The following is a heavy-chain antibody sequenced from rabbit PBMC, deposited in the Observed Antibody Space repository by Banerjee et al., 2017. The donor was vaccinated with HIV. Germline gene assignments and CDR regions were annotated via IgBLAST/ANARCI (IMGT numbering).Heavy chain of an antibody. D-gene: IGHD3-1*01. Sequence: QSLEESGRDLVKPGASLTLTCTASGIDFSSYYYLCWVRQAPGKGLEWIACIYTGSSGNTYYASWAKGRFTISKTSSTTVTLQMTSLTAADTATYFCARETYGRYYFSLWGPGTLVTVS. CDR1: GIDFSSYYY. V-gene: IGHV1S40*01. J-gene: IGHJ4*01. CDR2: IYTGSSGNT. CDR3: ARETYGRYYFSL.